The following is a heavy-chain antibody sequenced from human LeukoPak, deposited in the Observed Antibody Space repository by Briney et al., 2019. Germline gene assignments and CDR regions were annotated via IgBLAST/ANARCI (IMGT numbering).Heavy chain of an antibody. J-gene: IGHJ4*02. Sequence: GGSLGLSCAASGFTFKSYGMTWVRQVPGKGLEWVSSITGAGSSTKYADSVSGRFTISRDNSENTLSLQMTGLRAEDTAVYYCARKVAVAMDLDYWGQGTLVTVSS. CDR2: ITGAGSST. CDR1: GFTFKSYG. V-gene: IGHV3-23*01. CDR3: ARKVAVAMDLDY. D-gene: IGHD5-18*01.